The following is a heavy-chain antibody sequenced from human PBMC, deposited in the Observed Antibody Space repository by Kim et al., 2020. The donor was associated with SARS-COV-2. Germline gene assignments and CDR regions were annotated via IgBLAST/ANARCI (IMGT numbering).Heavy chain of an antibody. J-gene: IGHJ4*02. V-gene: IGHV1-69*13. CDR1: GGTFSSYA. CDR3: ARDVKYPGYVGSYFDY. D-gene: IGHD1-26*01. Sequence: SVKVSCKASGGTFSSYAISWVRQAPGQGLEWMGGIIPIFGTANYAQKFQGRVTITADESTSTAYMELSSLRSEDTAVYYCARDVKYPGYVGSYFDYWGQGTLVTVSS. CDR2: IIPIFGTA.